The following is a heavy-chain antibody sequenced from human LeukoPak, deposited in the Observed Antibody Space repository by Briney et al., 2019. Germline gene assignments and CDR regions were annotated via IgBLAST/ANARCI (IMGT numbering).Heavy chain of an antibody. CDR1: GVSISTGGYY. V-gene: IGHV4-31*03. J-gene: IGHJ4*02. D-gene: IGHD2-15*01. CDR2: IYYSGTT. Sequence: PSQTLSLTCTVSGVSISTGGYYWSWIRQYPGKGLEWIGYIYYSGTTHYNPSLRSRVGMSVDTSKNQFSLKLISVTAADTAVYYCARDVTGGSYFDYWGPGTLVTVSS. CDR3: ARDVTGGSYFDY.